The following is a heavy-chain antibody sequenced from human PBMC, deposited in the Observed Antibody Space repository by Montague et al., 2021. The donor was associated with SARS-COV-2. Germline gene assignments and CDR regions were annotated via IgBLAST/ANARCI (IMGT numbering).Heavy chain of an antibody. CDR2: IYYSGST. CDR3: ARGGGYYNYGLDV. J-gene: IGHJ6*02. CDR1: GGSISNYY. Sequence: SETLSLTCTVSGGSISNYYWSWIRQPPGRGLEWIGYIYYSGSTEYSPSLKSRVTISLDTSKNQFSLKVTSVTAADTAVYYCARGGGYYNYGLDVWGPGTTVTVSS. V-gene: IGHV4-59*01. D-gene: IGHD3-22*01.